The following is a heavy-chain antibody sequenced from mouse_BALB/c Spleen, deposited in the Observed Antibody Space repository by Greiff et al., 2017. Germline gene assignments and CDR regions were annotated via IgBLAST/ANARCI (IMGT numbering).Heavy chain of an antibody. V-gene: IGHV1-5*01. CDR2: IYPGNSDT. J-gene: IGHJ2*01. D-gene: IGHD1-1*01. Sequence: VQLQQSGTVLARPGASVKMSCKASGYTFTSYWMHWVKQRPGQGLEWIGAIYPGNSDTSYNQKFKGKAKLTAVTSTSTAYMELSSLTNEDSAVYYCTRGGSATGYFDYWGQGTTLTVSS. CDR1: GYTFTSYW. CDR3: TRGGSATGYFDY.